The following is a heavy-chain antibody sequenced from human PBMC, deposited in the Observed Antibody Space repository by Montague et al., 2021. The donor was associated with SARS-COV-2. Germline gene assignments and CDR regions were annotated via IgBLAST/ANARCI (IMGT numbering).Heavy chain of an antibody. CDR1: GGSISSYY. D-gene: IGHD6-19*01. Sequence: SETLSLTCTVSGGSISSYYCRWIRQPPGTGLEWIGYIYYSGSTNXNPSLKSRVTISVDTSKNQFSLKLSSVTAADTAVYYCARGSGWMGNAFDIWGQGTMVTVSS. CDR2: IYYSGST. J-gene: IGHJ3*02. V-gene: IGHV4-59*01. CDR3: ARGSGWMGNAFDI.